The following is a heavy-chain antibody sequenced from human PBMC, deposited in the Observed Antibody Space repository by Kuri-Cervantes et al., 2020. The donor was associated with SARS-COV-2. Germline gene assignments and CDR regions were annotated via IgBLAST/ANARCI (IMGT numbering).Heavy chain of an antibody. CDR2: INPNSGGT. CDR3: ARGCGVAAAGAPPCDY. J-gene: IGHJ4*02. Sequence: ASVKVSCKASGYTFTSYAMHWVRQAPGQGLEWMGRINPNSGGTNYAQKFQGRVTMTRNTSISTAYMELSSLRSEDTAVYYCARGCGVAAAGAPPCDYWGQGTLVTVSS. CDR1: GYTFTSYA. V-gene: IGHV1-2*06. D-gene: IGHD6-13*01.